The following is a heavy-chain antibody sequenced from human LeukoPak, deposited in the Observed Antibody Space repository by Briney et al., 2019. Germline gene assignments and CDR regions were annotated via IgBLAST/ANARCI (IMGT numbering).Heavy chain of an antibody. CDR2: ISPAGGSI. Sequence: GGSLRLSCAASGFTFSAYAMSWVRQAPGRGLEWVSLISPAGGSIYYADSVKGRFTISRDNSENTLYLQMSSLRTEDTAVYYCAKRHCSGGSCFSGVDYWGQGTLVTVSS. V-gene: IGHV3-23*01. CDR3: AKRHCSGGSCFSGVDY. CDR1: GFTFSAYA. D-gene: IGHD2-15*01. J-gene: IGHJ4*02.